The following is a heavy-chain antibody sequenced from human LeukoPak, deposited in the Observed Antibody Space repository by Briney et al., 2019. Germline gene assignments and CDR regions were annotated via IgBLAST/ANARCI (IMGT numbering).Heavy chain of an antibody. CDR2: IYPSGDST. Sequence: PGGSLRLSCAASGFTFSTYSMTWVRQGPGKGLEWVSSIYPSGDSTFYADSVKGRFTISRDNSKNTLYLQMSSLRTEDTAIYYCAKDVVPDSGWELDYWGQGTLVTVSS. CDR1: GFTFSTYS. V-gene: IGHV3-23*01. D-gene: IGHD6-19*01. J-gene: IGHJ4*02. CDR3: AKDVVPDSGWELDY.